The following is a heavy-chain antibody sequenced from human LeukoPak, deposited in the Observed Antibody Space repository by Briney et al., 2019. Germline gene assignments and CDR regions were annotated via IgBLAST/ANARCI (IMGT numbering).Heavy chain of an antibody. Sequence: PSETLSLTCAVYGGSFSGYYWSWIRQPPGKGLEWIGEINHSGSTNYNPSLKSRVTISVDTSKNQFSLKLSSVTAADTAVYYCARIAARYFVDYWGQGTLVTVSS. D-gene: IGHD6-6*01. CDR2: INHSGST. CDR3: ARIAARYFVDY. CDR1: GGSFSGYY. J-gene: IGHJ4*02. V-gene: IGHV4-34*01.